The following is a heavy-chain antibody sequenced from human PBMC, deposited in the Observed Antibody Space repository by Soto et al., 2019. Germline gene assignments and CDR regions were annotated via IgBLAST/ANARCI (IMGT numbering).Heavy chain of an antibody. D-gene: IGHD1-26*01. V-gene: IGHV2-5*02. CDR2: IYWDDQK. J-gene: IGHJ6*04. CDR3: PKEGSYHDSSACGRDCYMDV. Sequence: QITLKESGPTLVKPTQTLTLTCTFSGFSFTTYGVGVGWIRQAPGKAPEWLALIYWDDQKTFRSSLESRLTITKDPPKDQVVLTITIMDPVDTATYYCPKEGSYHDSSACGRDCYMDVWGKGTTVTVSS. CDR1: GFSFTTYGVG.